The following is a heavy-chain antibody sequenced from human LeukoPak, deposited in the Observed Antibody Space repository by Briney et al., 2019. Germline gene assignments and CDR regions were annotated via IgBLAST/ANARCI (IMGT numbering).Heavy chain of an antibody. CDR2: IYSGGST. CDR1: GFTFSTYW. D-gene: IGHD4-17*01. V-gene: IGHV3-53*01. Sequence: GGSLRLSCAASGFTFSTYWMSWVRQAPGKGLEWVSVIYSGGSTYYADSVKGRFTISRDNSKNTLFLQMNSLRAEDTAVYYCARDFGPVTTLSWGQGTLVTVSS. CDR3: ARDFGPVTTLS. J-gene: IGHJ4*02.